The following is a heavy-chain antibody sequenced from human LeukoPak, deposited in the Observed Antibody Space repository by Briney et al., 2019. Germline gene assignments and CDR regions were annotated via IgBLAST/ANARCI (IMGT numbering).Heavy chain of an antibody. D-gene: IGHD6-13*01. CDR3: ARDRGRAAAGTGGFDY. Sequence: ASVKVSCKASGNTFTSYYMHWVRQAPGQGLEWMGIINPSGGSTSYAQKFQGRVTMTRDTSTSTVYMELSSLRSEDTAVYYCARDRGRAAAGTGGFDYWGQGTLVTVSS. J-gene: IGHJ4*02. V-gene: IGHV1-46*01. CDR1: GNTFTSYY. CDR2: INPSGGST.